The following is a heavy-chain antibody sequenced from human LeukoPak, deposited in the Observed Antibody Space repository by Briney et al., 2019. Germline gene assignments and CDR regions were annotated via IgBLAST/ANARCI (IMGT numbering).Heavy chain of an antibody. J-gene: IGHJ4*02. CDR3: ARQDSSGWYFNDY. D-gene: IGHD6-19*01. Sequence: PSETLSLTCTVSGGSITSISYYWGWIRPPPGKGLEWIGSIYYSGSTYYNPSLKTRVTVSVDTSKNQFSLKLSSVTAADTAVYYCARQDSSGWYFNDYWGQGTLVTVSS. CDR2: IYYSGST. V-gene: IGHV4-39*01. CDR1: GGSITSISYY.